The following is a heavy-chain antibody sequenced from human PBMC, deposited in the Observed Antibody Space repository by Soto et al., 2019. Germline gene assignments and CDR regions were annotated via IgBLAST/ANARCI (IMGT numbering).Heavy chain of an antibody. CDR2: IYYSGST. Sequence: PSETLSLTCTVSGGSISSYYWSWIRQPPGKGLEWIGYIYYSGSTYYNPSLKSRVTISVDTSKNQFSLKLSSVTAADTAVYYCARIKSHRFSPYYYYGMDVWGQGTTVTVSS. CDR1: GGSISSYY. CDR3: ARIKSHRFSPYYYYGMDV. J-gene: IGHJ6*02. V-gene: IGHV4-30-4*01.